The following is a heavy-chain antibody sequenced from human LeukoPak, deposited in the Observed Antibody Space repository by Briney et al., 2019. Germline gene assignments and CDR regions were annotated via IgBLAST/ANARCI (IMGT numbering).Heavy chain of an antibody. CDR2: ISYDGSNK. Sequence: GGSLRLSCAASGFTFSSYAMHWVRQAPGKGLEWVAVISYDGSNKYYADSVKGRFTISRDNAKNTLYLQMNSLRAEDTAVYCCARVGYDFWSGPRVVDVWGKGTTVTVSS. CDR1: GFTFSSYA. V-gene: IGHV3-30-3*01. J-gene: IGHJ6*04. CDR3: ARVGYDFWSGPRVVDV. D-gene: IGHD3-3*01.